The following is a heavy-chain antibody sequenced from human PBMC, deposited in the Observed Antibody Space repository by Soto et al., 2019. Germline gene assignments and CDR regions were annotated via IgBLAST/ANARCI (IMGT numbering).Heavy chain of an antibody. V-gene: IGHV4-59*01. J-gene: IGHJ4*02. Sequence: SETLSLTCTVSGGSISSNYWTWIRQPPGKGLEWIGYVYNSGSTNYNPSLKSRVTISEDTSKSQFSLKVNSMTAADTAVYYCARYRREAVAGYTLDNWGQGILVTVPQ. CDR2: VYNSGST. CDR1: GGSISSNY. D-gene: IGHD6-13*01. CDR3: ARYRREAVAGYTLDN.